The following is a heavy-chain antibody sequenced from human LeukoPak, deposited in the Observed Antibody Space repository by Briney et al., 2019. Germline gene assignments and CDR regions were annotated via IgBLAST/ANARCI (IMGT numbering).Heavy chain of an antibody. CDR1: GGSISSSSYY. J-gene: IGHJ4*02. CDR3: ARDTMVISHYDFRSGYFPASEGLDY. V-gene: IGHV4-39*07. CDR2: IYYSGST. D-gene: IGHD3-3*01. Sequence: SETLSLTCTVSGGSISSSSYYWGWIRQPPGKGLEWIGSIYYSGSTYYNPSLKSRVTISVDTSKNEFSLKLSSVTAADTAVYYCARDTMVISHYDFRSGYFPASEGLDYWGQGTLVTVSS.